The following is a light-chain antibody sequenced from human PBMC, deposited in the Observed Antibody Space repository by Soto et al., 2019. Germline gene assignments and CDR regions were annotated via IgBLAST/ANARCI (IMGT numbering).Light chain of an antibody. Sequence: EIVMTQSPATLSASPGARGTLSCRASQSVNSNLAWYQQKPGQAPRLLIYDASTSATGIPARFSGSGSGTEFTLTISSLQSEDFAVYYCQQYHIWLTFGGGTKVYIK. CDR3: QQYHIWLT. V-gene: IGKV3-15*01. J-gene: IGKJ4*01. CDR2: DAS. CDR1: QSVNSN.